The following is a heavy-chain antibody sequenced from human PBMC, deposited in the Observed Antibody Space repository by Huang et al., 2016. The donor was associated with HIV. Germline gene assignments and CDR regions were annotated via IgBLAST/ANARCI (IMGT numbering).Heavy chain of an antibody. D-gene: IGHD5-12*01. CDR1: GFTFSDYG. CDR3: AKSFHSGYDVDTFDV. Sequence: QVQLVESGGGVVQPGGSLRLSCVASGFTFSDYGMHWVRQAPGKGLEWVSVMSYKGSNKFDGDSIKGRFTISRDNSKNTLYLHMNSLRVEDTAVYYCAKSFHSGYDVDTFDVWGQGTLVTVTS. V-gene: IGHV3-30*19. J-gene: IGHJ3*01. CDR2: MSYKGSNK.